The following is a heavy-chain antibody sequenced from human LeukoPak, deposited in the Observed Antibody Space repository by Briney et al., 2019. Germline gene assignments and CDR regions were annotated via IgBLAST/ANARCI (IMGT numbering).Heavy chain of an antibody. CDR2: ISYDGSNK. J-gene: IGHJ4*02. D-gene: IGHD6-19*01. Sequence: GGSLRLSCAASGFTFSSYGMHWVRQAPGKGLEWVAVISYDGSNKYYADSVKGRFTISRDNSKNTLYLQMNSLRAEDTVVYYCAKEWTWVAGTILDYWGQGTLVTVSS. CDR3: AKEWTWVAGTILDY. V-gene: IGHV3-30*18. CDR1: GFTFSSYG.